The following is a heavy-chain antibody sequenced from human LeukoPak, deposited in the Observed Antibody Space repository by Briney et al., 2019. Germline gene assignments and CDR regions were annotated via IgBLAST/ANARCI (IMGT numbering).Heavy chain of an antibody. V-gene: IGHV4-59*08. CDR3: ARHLGPPGHYFDY. D-gene: IGHD3-16*01. J-gene: IGHJ4*02. CDR1: GGSISGYY. CDR2: IYYSGTT. Sequence: ASETLTLTCTVSGGSISGYYWSWIRQPPGTGLEWIAYIYYSGTTSYNPSLKNRVTISVDTSKNQFSLKVNSVTAADTAFYYCARHLGPPGHYFDYWGEGILVTVSS.